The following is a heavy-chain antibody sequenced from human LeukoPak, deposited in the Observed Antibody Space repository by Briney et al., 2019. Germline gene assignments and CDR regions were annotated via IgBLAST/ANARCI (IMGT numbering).Heavy chain of an antibody. CDR1: GYTFTGYY. Sequence: ASVTVSCTASGYTFTGYYMHWVRQTPGKGLEWMGWNNPNSGGTNDAQKFQGRVTMTRHTSISTAYMELSRLRSDDTAVYYCARARQQLPYYWGQGTLVTVSS. CDR3: ARARQQLPYY. J-gene: IGHJ4*02. D-gene: IGHD6-13*01. V-gene: IGHV1-2*02. CDR2: NNPNSGGT.